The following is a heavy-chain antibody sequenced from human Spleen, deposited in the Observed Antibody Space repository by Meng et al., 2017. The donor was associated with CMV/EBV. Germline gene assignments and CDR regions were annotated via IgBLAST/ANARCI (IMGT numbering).Heavy chain of an antibody. CDR1: GGSISSYY. CDR3: ARARGYSYGWNY. CDR2: IYYSGST. J-gene: IGHJ4*02. V-gene: IGHV4-59*01. D-gene: IGHD5-18*01. Sequence: QVQLQEPGPGLVKPSVTLSLTCTVSGGSISSYYWSWIRQPPGKGLEWIGYIYYSGSTNYNPSLKSRVTISVDTSKNQFSLKLSSVTAADTAVYYCARARGYSYGWNYWGQGTLVTVSS.